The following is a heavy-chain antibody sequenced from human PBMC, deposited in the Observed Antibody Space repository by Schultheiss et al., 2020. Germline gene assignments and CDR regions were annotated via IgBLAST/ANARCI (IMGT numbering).Heavy chain of an antibody. V-gene: IGHV3-7*04. Sequence: GGSLRLSCAATGFSFSTYWMSWVRQAPGKGLEWVANIKQDGSEKYYVDSVKGRFTISRDNAKNSLYLQMNSLRAEDTAVYYCARDYRDGSGRKYRGQGTLVTVSS. CDR3: ARDYRDGSGRKY. D-gene: IGHD3-10*01. J-gene: IGHJ1*01. CDR1: GFSFSTYW. CDR2: IKQDGSEK.